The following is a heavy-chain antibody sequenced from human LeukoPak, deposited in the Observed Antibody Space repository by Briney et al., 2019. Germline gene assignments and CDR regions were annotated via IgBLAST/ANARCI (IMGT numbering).Heavy chain of an antibody. V-gene: IGHV3-7*01. J-gene: IGHJ4*02. CDR3: ARPSAPD. D-gene: IGHD2-2*01. Sequence: GGSLRLSCVASGFTFSSYWMSWVRQAPGKGLEWAANIKHGGSDKYYVDSVKGRFTISRDNAKNSLYLQMDSLRVEDTAVYYCARPSAPDWGQGTLVTVSS. CDR2: IKHGGSDK. CDR1: GFTFSSYW.